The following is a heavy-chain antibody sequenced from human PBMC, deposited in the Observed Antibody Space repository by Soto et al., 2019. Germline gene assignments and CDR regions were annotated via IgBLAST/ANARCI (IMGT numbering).Heavy chain of an antibody. J-gene: IGHJ6*02. Sequence: PGESLKISCKGSGYSFTSYWISWVRQMPGKGLEWMGRIDPSDSYTNYSPSFQGHVTISADKSISTAYLQWSSLKASDTAMYYCARPPTRTPHYGSGSYLYYYGMDVWGQGTTVTVSS. CDR3: ARPPTRTPHYGSGSYLYYYGMDV. D-gene: IGHD3-10*01. CDR2: IDPSDSYT. V-gene: IGHV5-10-1*01. CDR1: GYSFTSYW.